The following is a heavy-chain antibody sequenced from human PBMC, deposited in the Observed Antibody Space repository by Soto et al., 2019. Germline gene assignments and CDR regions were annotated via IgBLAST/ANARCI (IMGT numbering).Heavy chain of an antibody. CDR2: INPNSGGT. V-gene: IGHV1-2*04. J-gene: IGHJ4*02. Sequence: ASVKVSCKASGYTFTSYFIHWVRQAPGQGLEWMGWINPNSGGTNYAQKFQGWVTMTRDTSISTAYMELSRLRSDDTAVYYCARTATTVTTFDYWGQGTLVTVSS. CDR1: GYTFTSYF. D-gene: IGHD4-17*01. CDR3: ARTATTVTTFDY.